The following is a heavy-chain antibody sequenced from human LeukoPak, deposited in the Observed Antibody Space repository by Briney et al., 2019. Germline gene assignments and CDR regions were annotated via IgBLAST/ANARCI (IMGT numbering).Heavy chain of an antibody. CDR2: IYPNSGGT. V-gene: IGHV1-2*02. CDR1: VYTFTGYY. J-gene: IGHJ4*02. Sequence: GASVKVSCKASVYTFTGYYMHWVRQAPGQGLEWMGGIYPNSGGTNYAQKFQGRVTMTRDTSITTAYMELSRLSSDDTAVYYCARVNERGSGSYYHFDYWGQGTLVTVSS. CDR3: ARVNERGSGSYYHFDY. D-gene: IGHD3-10*01.